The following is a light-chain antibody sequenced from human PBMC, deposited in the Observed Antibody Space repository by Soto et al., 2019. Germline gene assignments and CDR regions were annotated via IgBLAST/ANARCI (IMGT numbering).Light chain of an antibody. CDR1: QSVSGN. Sequence: IVMTQSPATLSVPPGERATLSCRASQSVSGNLAWYQQKPGQAPRLLIYFVSTRATGIPARFSGSGSGTEFTLTISSLQSEDFAVYYCQQFNDWPSLTFGGGTKVEIK. CDR3: QQFNDWPSLT. CDR2: FVS. J-gene: IGKJ4*01. V-gene: IGKV3-15*01.